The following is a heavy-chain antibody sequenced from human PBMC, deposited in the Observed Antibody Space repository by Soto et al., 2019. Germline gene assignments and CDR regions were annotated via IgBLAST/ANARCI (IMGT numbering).Heavy chain of an antibody. Sequence: KGLEWVSVIYSGGSTYYADSVKGRFTISRDNSKNTRYLQMNSLRDEETAVYYCARVVFLQAEDGIRDLCTVSAFLLNRSSDL. CDR3: ARVVFLQAEDGIRDLCTVSAFLLNRSSDL. D-gene: IGHD3-3*01. CDR2: IYSGGST. V-gene: IGHV3-53*01. J-gene: IGHJ2*01.